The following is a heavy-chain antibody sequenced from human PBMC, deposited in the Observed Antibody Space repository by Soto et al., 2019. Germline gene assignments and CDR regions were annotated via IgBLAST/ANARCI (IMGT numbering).Heavy chain of an antibody. CDR3: ASPYGSGSYLDAFDI. V-gene: IGHV4-34*01. CDR1: GGSFSGYY. CDR2: INHSGST. D-gene: IGHD3-10*01. J-gene: IGHJ3*02. Sequence: PSETLSLTCAVYGGSFSGYYWSWIRQPPGKGLEWIGEINHSGSTNYNPSLKSRVTISVDTSKNQFSLKLSSVTAADTAVYYCASPYGSGSYLDAFDIWGQGTMVTVSS.